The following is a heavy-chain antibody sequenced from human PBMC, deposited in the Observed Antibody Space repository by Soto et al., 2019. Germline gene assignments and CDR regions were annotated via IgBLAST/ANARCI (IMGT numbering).Heavy chain of an antibody. D-gene: IGHD3-9*01. CDR1: GYRFPSYW. CDR3: ARHRIIEHGSSYFDILTRDIDY. J-gene: IGHJ4*02. V-gene: IGHV5-51*01. CDR2: IYPGDSDT. Sequence: GASLQISCRGSGYRFPSYWIGWVRQIPGKGLEWMGIIYPGDSDTRYSPSFQGQVTISADKSISTAYLQRSSPKASDTAMYYCARHRIIEHGSSYFDILTRDIDYWCQGILVSVTS.